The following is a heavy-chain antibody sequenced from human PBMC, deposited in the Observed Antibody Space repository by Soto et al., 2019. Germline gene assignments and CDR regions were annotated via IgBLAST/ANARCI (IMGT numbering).Heavy chain of an antibody. CDR2: IHYSGRT. V-gene: IGHV4-59*12. J-gene: IGHJ4*02. Sequence: PSEPLSLTCSVSNGSISGFYWTWIRQPPGKILEWIGYIHYSGRTDYNPSLTSRATMSVDTSKNQFSLNLKSITAADKAVYYCVRVGVGIGNHFDSWGRGTLVTVSS. CDR3: VRVGVGIGNHFDS. CDR1: NGSISGFY. D-gene: IGHD1-26*01.